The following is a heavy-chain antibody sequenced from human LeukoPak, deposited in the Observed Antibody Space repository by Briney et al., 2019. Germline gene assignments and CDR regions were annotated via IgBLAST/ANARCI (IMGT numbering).Heavy chain of an antibody. CDR2: MNPNSGNT. CDR3: AREYRHQPD. CDR1: GYTFANYD. D-gene: IGHD5-12*01. V-gene: IGHV1-8*01. J-gene: IGHJ4*02. Sequence: ASVKVSCEASGYTFANYDINWVRQASGQGPEWMGWMNPNSGNTGYAQKFQGRFTMTWDTSISTAYMELSSLRSEDTAIYYCAREYRHQPDWGQGTLVTVSS.